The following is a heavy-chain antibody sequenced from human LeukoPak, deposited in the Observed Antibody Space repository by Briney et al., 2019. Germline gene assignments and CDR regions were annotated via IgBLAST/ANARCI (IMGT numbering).Heavy chain of an antibody. D-gene: IGHD6-19*01. V-gene: IGHV4-59*12. CDR3: AGERGEEYSSGWYKRNYFDN. CDR2: GDYSGGT. CDR1: GGSISSYY. Sequence: SSETLSLTCTVSGGSISSYYWSWIRQPPGKGLEWIASGDYSGGTYYNPSLESRVAISADMSKNQFSLKLTSVTGADTAVYYCAGERGEEYSSGWYKRNYFDNWGQGIRVTVSS. J-gene: IGHJ4*02.